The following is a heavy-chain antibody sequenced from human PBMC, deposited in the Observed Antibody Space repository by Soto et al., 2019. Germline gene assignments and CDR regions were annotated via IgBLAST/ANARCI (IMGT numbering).Heavy chain of an antibody. J-gene: IGHJ6*02. D-gene: IGHD3-10*01. CDR3: AKHRGSGSPLSYNMDV. Sequence: GGSLRLSCAASGFTFSSYAMSWVRQAPGMGLEWVAVIRDTGGTTFYAPSVNGRFTVSRDDSKNTLYLQMNRLGAEDSAVYYCAKHRGSGSPLSYNMDVCGLGTTVTVSS. V-gene: IGHV3-23*01. CDR1: GFTFSSYA. CDR2: IRDTGGTT.